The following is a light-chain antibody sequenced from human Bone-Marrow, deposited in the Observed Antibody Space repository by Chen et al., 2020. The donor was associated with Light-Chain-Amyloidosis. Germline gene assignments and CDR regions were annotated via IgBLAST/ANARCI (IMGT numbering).Light chain of an antibody. CDR1: DLPTKY. J-gene: IGLJ2*01. V-gene: IGLV3-25*03. CDR3: QSADSSGTYEVI. CDR2: RDT. Sequence: SYELTQPPSVSVSPGQTARITCSGDDLPTKYAYWYQQKPGQAPVLVIHRDTERPSGISEPSSGSSSGTTATLTISGVQAEDEADYHCQSADSSGTYEVIFGGGTKLTVL.